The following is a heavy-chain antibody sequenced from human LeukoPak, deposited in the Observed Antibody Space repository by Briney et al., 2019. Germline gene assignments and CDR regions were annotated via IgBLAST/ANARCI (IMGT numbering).Heavy chain of an antibody. CDR1: GFTFSSYW. CDR3: ARGGYSSHWFDP. Sequence: PGGSLRLSCAASGFTFSSYWMSWVRQAPGKGLEWVAVISYDGSNKYYADSVKGRFTISRDNSKNTLYLQMNSLRAEDTAVYYCARGGYSSHWFDPWGQGTLVTVST. J-gene: IGHJ5*02. D-gene: IGHD5-18*01. CDR2: ISYDGSNK. V-gene: IGHV3-30*14.